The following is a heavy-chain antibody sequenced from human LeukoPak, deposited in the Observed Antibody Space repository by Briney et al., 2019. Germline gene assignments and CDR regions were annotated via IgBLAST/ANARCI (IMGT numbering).Heavy chain of an antibody. CDR2: IYYSGIT. Sequence: SETLSLTCAVYGGSFSGYYWSWIRQPPGKGLEWIGYIYYSGITNYNPSLKSRVTISVGTSKSQFSLTLTPVTAADTALYYCARAGRWEGRPHAFDIWGQGTMVTVSS. V-gene: IGHV4-59*01. D-gene: IGHD1-26*01. CDR3: ARAGRWEGRPHAFDI. J-gene: IGHJ3*02. CDR1: GGSFSGYY.